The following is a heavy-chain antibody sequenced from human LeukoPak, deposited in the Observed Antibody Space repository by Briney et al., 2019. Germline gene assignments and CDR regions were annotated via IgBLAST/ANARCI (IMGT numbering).Heavy chain of an antibody. CDR2: IYWDDDK. CDR3: ALRSVAGQSDAFDI. Sequence: SGPTLVKPTQTLTLTCTFSGFSHSTSGVGVGWIRQPPGKALEWLALIYWDDDKRYSPSLKSRLTITKDTSKNQVVLTMTNMDPVDTATYYCALRSVAGQSDAFDIWGQGTMVTVSS. J-gene: IGHJ3*02. CDR1: GFSHSTSGVG. V-gene: IGHV2-5*02. D-gene: IGHD6-19*01.